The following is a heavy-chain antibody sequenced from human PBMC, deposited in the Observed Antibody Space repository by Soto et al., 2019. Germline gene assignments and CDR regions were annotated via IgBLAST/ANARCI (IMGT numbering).Heavy chain of an antibody. D-gene: IGHD2-2*01. CDR1: GYTFTSYG. Sequence: GPGVKKPGASVKVSCKASGYTFTSYGIHWVRQAPGQGLEWMGWISAHNGNTKYAQKFQGRVAMTTDTPTTTVYMDLRSLRSDDTAVYYCARVDSSYLVDYWGQGTLVTVSS. V-gene: IGHV1-18*04. CDR3: ARVDSSYLVDY. J-gene: IGHJ4*02. CDR2: ISAHNGNT.